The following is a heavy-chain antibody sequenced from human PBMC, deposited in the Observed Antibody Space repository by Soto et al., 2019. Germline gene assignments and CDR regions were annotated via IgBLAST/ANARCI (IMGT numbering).Heavy chain of an antibody. V-gene: IGHV3-23*01. D-gene: IGHD3-22*01. J-gene: IGHJ4*02. CDR1: GFTFSSYA. CDR2: ISGSGGST. Sequence: HPGGSLRLSCAASGFTFSSYAMSWVRQAPGKGLEWVSAISGSGGSTYYADSVKGRFTISRDNSKNTLYLQMNSLRAEDTAVYYCAKDLMIVPNQPIDYWGQGTLVTVSS. CDR3: AKDLMIVPNQPIDY.